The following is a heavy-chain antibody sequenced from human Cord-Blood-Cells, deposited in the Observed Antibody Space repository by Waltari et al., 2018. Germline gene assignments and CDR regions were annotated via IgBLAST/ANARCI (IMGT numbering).Heavy chain of an antibody. Sequence: QVQLVQSGAEVKKPGASVKVSCKASGYTFTGYYMHWVRQAPGQGLEWMGWINPNSGGTNYAQKFQGRVTMTRDTSISTAYMELSRLRSDDTAVYYRASSSPFDYYYYGMDVWGQGTTVTVSS. CDR2: INPNSGGT. J-gene: IGHJ6*02. D-gene: IGHD6-6*01. V-gene: IGHV1-2*02. CDR3: ASSSPFDYYYYGMDV. CDR1: GYTFTGYY.